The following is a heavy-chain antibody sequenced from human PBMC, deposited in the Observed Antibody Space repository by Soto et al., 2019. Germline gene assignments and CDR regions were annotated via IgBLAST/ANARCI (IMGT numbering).Heavy chain of an antibody. CDR2: INHSGST. CDR1: GGSFSGYY. V-gene: IGHV4-34*01. Sequence: SETLSLTCAVYGGSFSGYYWSWIRQPPGKGLEWIGEINHSGSTNYNPSLKSRVTISVDTSKNQFSLKLSSVTAADTAVYYCARGSIPSYYYDSSGTESREYFQHWGQGTLVTVSS. D-gene: IGHD3-22*01. CDR3: ARGSIPSYYYDSSGTESREYFQH. J-gene: IGHJ1*01.